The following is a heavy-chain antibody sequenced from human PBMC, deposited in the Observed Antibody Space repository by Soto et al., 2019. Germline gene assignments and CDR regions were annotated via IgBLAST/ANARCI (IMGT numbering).Heavy chain of an antibody. CDR1: GSSISATNNY. Sequence: SETLSLTCTVSGSSISATNNYWGWIRQPPGKGLEWIGSVFYGGTTYYNPSLNSRVTISVDTSKNQFSLRLSSATAADTAVYYCARPTYCSGGSCFPFGWLDPWGQGTLVTVSS. J-gene: IGHJ5*02. CDR2: VFYGGTT. V-gene: IGHV4-39*01. D-gene: IGHD2-15*01. CDR3: ARPTYCSGGSCFPFGWLDP.